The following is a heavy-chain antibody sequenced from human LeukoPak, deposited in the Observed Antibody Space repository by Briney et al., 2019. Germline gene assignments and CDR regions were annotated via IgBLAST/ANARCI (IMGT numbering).Heavy chain of an antibody. V-gene: IGHV3-15*01. Sequence: GGSLRLSCAASGFTFSDAWMSWARQAPGKGLEWVGRIKRKTDGGTTDYAAPVKGRFTISRDDSKNTLYLQMNSLKTEDTAVYYRATRTTVTGYYWGQGTLVTVSS. D-gene: IGHD4-17*01. CDR2: IKRKTDGGTT. CDR1: GFTFSDAW. CDR3: ATRTTVTGYY. J-gene: IGHJ4*02.